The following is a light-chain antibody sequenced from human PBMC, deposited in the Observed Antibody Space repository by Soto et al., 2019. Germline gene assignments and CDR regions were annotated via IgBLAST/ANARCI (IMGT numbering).Light chain of an antibody. Sequence: DIVMTQSPLSLPVTPGEPASISCRSSQSLLHSNGYNYLDWYLQKPGQSPQLLIYLGSNRASGVPDTFSGSGSGKDFTLKIRRVEAEDVGVYYCIQDIQTPRITLAQGTRLEIK. J-gene: IGKJ5*01. CDR1: QSLLHSNGYNY. CDR3: IQDIQTPRIT. V-gene: IGKV2-28*01. CDR2: LGS.